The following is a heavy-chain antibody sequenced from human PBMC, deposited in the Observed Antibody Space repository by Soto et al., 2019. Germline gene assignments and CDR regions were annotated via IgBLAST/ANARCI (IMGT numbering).Heavy chain of an antibody. V-gene: IGHV4-31*03. CDR3: ARAPLLYGDYLGIDY. J-gene: IGHJ4*02. D-gene: IGHD4-17*01. CDR1: GGSISSGGYY. Sequence: SETLSLTCTVSGGSISSGGYYWSWIRQHPGKGLEWIGYIYYSGSTYYNPSLKSRVTISVDTSKNQFSLKLSSVTAADTAVYYCARAPLLYGDYLGIDYWGQGTLVTVSS. CDR2: IYYSGST.